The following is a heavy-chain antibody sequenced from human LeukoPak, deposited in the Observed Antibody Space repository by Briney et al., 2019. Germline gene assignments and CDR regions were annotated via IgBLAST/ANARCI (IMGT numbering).Heavy chain of an antibody. Sequence: PSETLSLTCAVYGGSFSGYYWSWIRQPPGKGLEWIGEINHSGSTNYNPSLKSRVTISVGTSKNQFSLKLSSVTAADTAVYYCARARIRERITIFGVVIKEYYGMDVWGQGTTVTVSS. CDR1: GGSFSGYY. D-gene: IGHD3-3*01. V-gene: IGHV4-34*01. CDR3: ARARIRERITIFGVVIKEYYGMDV. CDR2: INHSGST. J-gene: IGHJ6*02.